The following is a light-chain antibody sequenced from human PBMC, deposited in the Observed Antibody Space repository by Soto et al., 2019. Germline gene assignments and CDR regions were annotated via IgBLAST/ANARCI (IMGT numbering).Light chain of an antibody. V-gene: IGKV1-5*03. Sequence: DIQMTQSPSTLSASVGDRVTITCLSRQSISYWLAWYQHKPGKAPNLLIYKESRLETGDPSRFSGSGSGTEFTLTINRLQPDDFATDYCQQYKSYPITFVQGTRLQIK. J-gene: IGKJ5*01. CDR3: QQYKSYPIT. CDR2: KES. CDR1: QSISYW.